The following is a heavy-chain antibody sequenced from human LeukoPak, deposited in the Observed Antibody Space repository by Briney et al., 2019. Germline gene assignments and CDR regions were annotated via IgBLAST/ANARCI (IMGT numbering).Heavy chain of an antibody. Sequence: GGSLRLSCAASGFTFSSYWMSWVRQAPGKGLEWVANIKQDGSEKYCVDSVKGRFTISRDNAKNSLYLQMNSLRAEDTAVYYCARDKTGYSYGYFDYWGQGTLVTVSS. D-gene: IGHD5-18*01. CDR2: IKQDGSEK. CDR3: ARDKTGYSYGYFDY. J-gene: IGHJ4*02. V-gene: IGHV3-7*01. CDR1: GFTFSSYW.